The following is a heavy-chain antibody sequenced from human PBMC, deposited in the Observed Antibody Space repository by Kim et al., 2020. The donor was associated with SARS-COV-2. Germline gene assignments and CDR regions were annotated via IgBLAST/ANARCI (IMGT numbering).Heavy chain of an antibody. CDR2: INPSGGST. V-gene: IGHV1-46*01. Sequence: ASVKVSCKASGYTFTSYYMHWVRQAPGQGLEWMGIINPSGGSTSYAQKFQGRVTMTRDTSTSTVYMELSSLRSEDTAVYYCAREEVPRRTHGGGWFDPWGQGTLVTVSS. J-gene: IGHJ5*02. CDR3: AREEVPRRTHGGGWFDP. CDR1: GYTFTSYY. D-gene: IGHD3-16*01.